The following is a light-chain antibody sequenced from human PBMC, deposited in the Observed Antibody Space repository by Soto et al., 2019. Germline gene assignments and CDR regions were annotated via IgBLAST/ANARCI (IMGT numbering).Light chain of an antibody. CDR2: KAS. J-gene: IGKJ1*01. CDR3: QQYNSPGT. CDR1: QSISSW. V-gene: IGKV1-5*03. Sequence: DLQMTQSPSTLSASVGDRVTITCRASQSISSWLAWYQQKPGKAPKLLIYKASSLESGVPSRFSGSGSGTEFTLTISSLQPDDFATYYCQQYNSPGTFGQGTKVEIK.